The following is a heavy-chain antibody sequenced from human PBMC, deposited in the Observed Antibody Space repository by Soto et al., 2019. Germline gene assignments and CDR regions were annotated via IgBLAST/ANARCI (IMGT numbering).Heavy chain of an antibody. CDR3: ASHDYAHYGIDV. Sequence: WIRQPPGKGLEWIGYIYYSGSTYYNPSLKSRVTISVDTSKNQFSLKLSSVTAADTAVYYCASHDYAHYGIDVWGQGTTVT. D-gene: IGHD4-17*01. V-gene: IGHV4-30-4*01. J-gene: IGHJ6*02. CDR2: IYYSGST.